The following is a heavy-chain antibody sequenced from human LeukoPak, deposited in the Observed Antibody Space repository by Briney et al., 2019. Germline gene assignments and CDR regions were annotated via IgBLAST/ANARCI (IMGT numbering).Heavy chain of an antibody. J-gene: IGHJ4*02. CDR3: AREGLPDY. V-gene: IGHV3-7*01. CDR2: IKQDGSDK. CDR1: GFTFSDYW. Sequence: GGSLRLSCVASGFTFSDYWMSWVRQAPGKGLEWVANIKQDGSDKYYVDSVKGRFTISRDNAKNSLYLQMNSLRAEDTAVYYCAREGLPDYWGQGTLVTVSS.